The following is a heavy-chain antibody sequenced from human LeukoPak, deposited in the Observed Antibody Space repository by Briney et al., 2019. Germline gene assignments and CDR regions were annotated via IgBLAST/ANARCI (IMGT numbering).Heavy chain of an antibody. D-gene: IGHD6-13*01. CDR2: MSPSGDST. V-gene: IGHV3-23*01. CDR3: ARKSLAADVFDS. J-gene: IGHJ4*02. Sequence: GGSLRLSCAASGFTFSSYAMRWLRQAPGKGLEWVSAMSPSGDSTFHADSVRGRFTMSRDNSKNTLYLQMNSLRAEDTAVYYCARKSLAADVFDSWGQGTLVTVSS. CDR1: GFTFSSYA.